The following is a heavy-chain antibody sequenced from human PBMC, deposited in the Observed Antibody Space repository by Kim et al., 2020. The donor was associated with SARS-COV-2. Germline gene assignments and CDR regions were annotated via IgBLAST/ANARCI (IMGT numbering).Heavy chain of an antibody. CDR1: GFTFSSSD. CDR2: IGTAGDT. Sequence: GGSLRLSCAASGFTFSSSDMHWVRQATGKGLEWVSAIGTAGDTYYPGSVKGRFTISRENAKNSLYLQMNSLRAGDTTVYYCARAGATQDFDYWGQGTLVTVSS. D-gene: IGHD1-1*01. CDR3: ARAGATQDFDY. V-gene: IGHV3-13*04. J-gene: IGHJ4*02.